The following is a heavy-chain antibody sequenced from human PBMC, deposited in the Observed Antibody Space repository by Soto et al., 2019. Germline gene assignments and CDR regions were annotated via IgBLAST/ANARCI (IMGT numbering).Heavy chain of an antibody. CDR3: ARDLSWGSNWYYYMDV. D-gene: IGHD7-27*01. Sequence: SLRLAWGASGFSFRNDWRHWGRQAPGKGLEWVSYISSSSSVIDYADSVKGRFTVSRDNAKNSLYLQMNSLRAGDTAVYYCARDLSWGSNWYYYMDVWGKGTTVTVSS. V-gene: IGHV3-48*01. CDR2: ISSSSSVI. J-gene: IGHJ6*03. CDR1: GFSFRNDW.